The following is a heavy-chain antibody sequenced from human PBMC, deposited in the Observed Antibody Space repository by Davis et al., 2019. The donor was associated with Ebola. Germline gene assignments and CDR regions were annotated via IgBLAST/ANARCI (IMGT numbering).Heavy chain of an antibody. D-gene: IGHD5-24*01. V-gene: IGHV5-51*01. Sequence: PGGSLRLSCKGSGYSFTSYWIGWVRQMPGKGLEWMGIIYPGDSDTRYSPSFQGQVTISADKSISTAYLQWSSLKASDTAMYYCARLPQTQIDGYNLDYWGQGTLVTVSS. J-gene: IGHJ4*02. CDR2: IYPGDSDT. CDR3: ARLPQTQIDGYNLDY. CDR1: GYSFTSYW.